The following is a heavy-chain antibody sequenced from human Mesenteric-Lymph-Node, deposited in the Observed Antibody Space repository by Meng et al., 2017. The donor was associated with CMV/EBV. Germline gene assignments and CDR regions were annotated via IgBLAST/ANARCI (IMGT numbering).Heavy chain of an antibody. CDR1: GYSFSSYG. Sequence: SVKVSCKASGYSFSSYGITWVRQAPGQGLEWMGRVIPILDMAAYAQKFQGRVTITADKSTTTAYMELSSLRSEDTAMYYCARDYRKAFDIWGQGTMVTISS. CDR3: ARDYRKAFDI. J-gene: IGHJ3*02. V-gene: IGHV1-69*04. D-gene: IGHD3-16*02. CDR2: VIPILDMA.